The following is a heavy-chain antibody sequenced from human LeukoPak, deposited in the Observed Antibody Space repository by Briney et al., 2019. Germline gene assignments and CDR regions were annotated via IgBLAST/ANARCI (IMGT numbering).Heavy chain of an antibody. Sequence: ASVKVSCKASGYTFTSYGISWVRQAPGQGLEWMGWISAYNGNTNYAQKLQGRVTMTTDTSTSTAYMELRSLRSDDTAVYYCARDALVGGTGNWFDRWGQGTLVTVSS. J-gene: IGHJ5*02. CDR2: ISAYNGNT. D-gene: IGHD1-26*01. CDR3: ARDALVGGTGNWFDR. CDR1: GYTFTSYG. V-gene: IGHV1-18*01.